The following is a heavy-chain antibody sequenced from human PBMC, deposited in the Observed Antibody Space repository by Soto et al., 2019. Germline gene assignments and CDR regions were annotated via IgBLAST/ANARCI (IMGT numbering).Heavy chain of an antibody. CDR1: PFSLSDHY. Sequence: GGSLRLSCAASPFSLSDHYIGWVRHAPGNGLEWLGRIRNKANGYTKEYAASVRGRISISRDDSKNSLFLQVPNLKIEDTAVYFCAKEATNDQWELLHFDSWGQGNLVTVSS. J-gene: IGHJ4*02. D-gene: IGHD1-26*01. CDR2: IRNKANGYTK. CDR3: AKEATNDQWELLHFDS. V-gene: IGHV3-72*01.